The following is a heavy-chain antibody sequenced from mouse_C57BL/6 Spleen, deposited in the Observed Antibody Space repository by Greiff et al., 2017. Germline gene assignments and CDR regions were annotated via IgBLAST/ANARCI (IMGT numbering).Heavy chain of an antibody. Sequence: EVQLQQSGPELVKPGASVKISCKASGYTFTDYYMNWVKQSHGKSLEWIGDINPNNGGTSYNQKFKGKATLTVDKSSSTAYMELRSLTSEDSAVYYCAEDLGRAMDYWGQGTSVTVSS. V-gene: IGHV1-26*01. CDR1: GYTFTDYY. CDR3: AEDLGRAMDY. CDR2: INPNNGGT. D-gene: IGHD4-1*01. J-gene: IGHJ4*01.